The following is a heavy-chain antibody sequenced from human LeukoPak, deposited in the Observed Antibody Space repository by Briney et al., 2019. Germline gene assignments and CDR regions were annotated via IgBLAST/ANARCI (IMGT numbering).Heavy chain of an antibody. J-gene: IGHJ6*02. CDR2: IYYSGNT. CDR1: ADSISSSSYY. D-gene: IGHD5-12*01. Sequence: SETLSLTCTVSADSISSSSYYWGWIRQPPGKGLEWIGTIYYSGNTYYNPSLKSRVTISVDTSKNQFSLKLSSVTAADTAVYYCAGVPNSGYDPGEDLLYYGMDVWGQGTTVTVSS. CDR3: AGVPNSGYDPGEDLLYYGMDV. V-gene: IGHV4-39*07.